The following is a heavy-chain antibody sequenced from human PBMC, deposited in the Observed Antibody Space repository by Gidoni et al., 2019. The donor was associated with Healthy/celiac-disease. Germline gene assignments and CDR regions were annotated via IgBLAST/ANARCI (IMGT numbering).Heavy chain of an antibody. CDR2: ISGSGGST. Sequence: EVQLLGSGGGLVQPGGSLRLACAASVFTFSSYAMSWVRQAPGKGLEGVSAISGSGGSTYYADSVKGRFTISRDNSKNTLYLQMNSLRAEDTAVYYCAKAAGSSGSLDYEDWFDLWGQGTLVTVSS. CDR3: AKAAGSSGSLDYEDWFDL. D-gene: IGHD6-19*01. J-gene: IGHJ5*02. CDR1: VFTFSSYA. V-gene: IGHV3-23*01.